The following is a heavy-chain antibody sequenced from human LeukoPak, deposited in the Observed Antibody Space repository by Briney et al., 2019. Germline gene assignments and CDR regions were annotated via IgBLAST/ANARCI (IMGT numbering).Heavy chain of an antibody. V-gene: IGHV1-46*01. J-gene: IGHJ4*02. CDR3: ARGGERGQNFDY. CDR1: GYTFTSYY. D-gene: IGHD3-16*01. CDR2: INPSGGST. Sequence: ASVKLSCTASGYTFTSYYMHWVGQAPGQGLERKGIINPSGGSTSYAQKFQGRVTMTRDMSTSTVYMELSSLRSEDTAVYYCARGGERGQNFDYWGQGTLVTVSS.